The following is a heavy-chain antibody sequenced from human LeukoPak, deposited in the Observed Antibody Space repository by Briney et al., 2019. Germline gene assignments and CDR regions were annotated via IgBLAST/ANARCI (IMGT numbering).Heavy chain of an antibody. CDR1: GFTFSDYY. CDR3: ARDFLYFDWLSTNWFDP. Sequence: GGSLRLSCAASGFTFSDYYMSWIRQAPGKGLEWVSYISSSGSTIYYADSVKGRFTISRDNAKNSLYLQMNSLRAEDTAVYYCARDFLYFDWLSTNWFDPWGQGTLVTVSS. CDR2: ISSSGSTI. V-gene: IGHV3-11*04. D-gene: IGHD3-9*01. J-gene: IGHJ5*02.